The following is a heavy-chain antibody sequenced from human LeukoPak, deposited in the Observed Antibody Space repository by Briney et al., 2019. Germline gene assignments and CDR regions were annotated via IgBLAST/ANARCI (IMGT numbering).Heavy chain of an antibody. CDR2: INHSGST. V-gene: IGHV4-34*01. CDR3: AGPPGDPTVDY. Sequence: KAWETLSLTCAVYGGSFSGYYWSWIRQPPGKGLEWIGEINHSGSTNYNPSLKSRVTISVDTSKNQFSLKLSSVTAADTAVYYCAGPPGDPTVDYWGQGTLVTVSS. J-gene: IGHJ4*02. CDR1: GGSFSGYY. D-gene: IGHD7-27*01.